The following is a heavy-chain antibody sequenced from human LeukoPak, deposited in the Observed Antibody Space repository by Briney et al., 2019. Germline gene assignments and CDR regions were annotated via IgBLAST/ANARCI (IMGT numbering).Heavy chain of an antibody. CDR2: IYYSGST. J-gene: IGHJ6*03. D-gene: IGHD1-14*01. Sequence: SETLSLTCAVYGGSFSGYYWSWIRQPPGKGLEWIGYIYYSGSTNYNPSLKSRVTISVDTSKNQFSLKLSSVTAADTAVYYCARQPDYYYMDVWGKGTTVTVSS. CDR1: GGSFSGYY. CDR3: ARQPDYYYMDV. V-gene: IGHV4-59*01.